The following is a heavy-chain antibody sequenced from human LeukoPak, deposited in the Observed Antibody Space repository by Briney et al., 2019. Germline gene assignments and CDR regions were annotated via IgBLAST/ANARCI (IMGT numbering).Heavy chain of an antibody. CDR2: IYYSGST. D-gene: IGHD3-22*01. CDR3: ARGPPYYYDSSGSLDY. V-gene: IGHV4-39*01. J-gene: IGHJ4*02. CDR1: GGSISSSSYY. Sequence: PSETLSLTCTVSGGSISSSSYYWGWIRQPPGKGLEWIGSIYYSGSTYYNPSLKSRVTISVDTSKNQFSLKLSSVTAADTAVYYCARGPPYYYDSSGSLDYWGQGTLVTVSS.